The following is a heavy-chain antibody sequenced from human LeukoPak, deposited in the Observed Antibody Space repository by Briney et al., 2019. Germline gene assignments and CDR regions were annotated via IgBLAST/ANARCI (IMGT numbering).Heavy chain of an antibody. V-gene: IGHV3-21*04. J-gene: IGHJ4*02. D-gene: IGHD3-10*01. CDR2: TSSSSSYI. CDR3: AKGDRGSGQNIFDY. CDR1: RFTFSSFE. Sequence: GGSLRLSCATSRFTFSSFEMNWVRQAPGKGLEWVSCTSSSSSYIYYADSVKGRFTISRDNAKNSLYLQMNSLRAEDTAVYYCAKGDRGSGQNIFDYWGQGTLVTVSS.